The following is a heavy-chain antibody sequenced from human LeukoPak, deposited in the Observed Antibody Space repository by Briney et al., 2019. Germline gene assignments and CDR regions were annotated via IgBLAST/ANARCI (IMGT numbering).Heavy chain of an antibody. D-gene: IGHD2-15*01. J-gene: IGHJ4*02. Sequence: GGSLRLSCAASGFTFSDYNMRWIRQAPGKGLEWVSSIKGRFTISRDNAKNSLFLQMNSLRAEDTAVYYCAKSGLNRFDYWGQGTLVTVSS. CDR3: AKSGLNRFDY. CDR1: GFTFSDYN. V-gene: IGHV3-11*01.